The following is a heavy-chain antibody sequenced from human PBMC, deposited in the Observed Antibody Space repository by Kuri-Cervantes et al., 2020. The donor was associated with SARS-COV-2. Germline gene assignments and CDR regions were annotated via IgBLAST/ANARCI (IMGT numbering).Heavy chain of an antibody. D-gene: IGHD6-6*01. CDR2: ISYDGSDK. V-gene: IGHV3-30*18. J-gene: IGHJ6*02. CDR1: GFTFSSYG. CDR3: AKDPASLRRQLGGSSNYYGMDV. Sequence: GESLKISCAASGFTFSSYGIHWVRQAPGKGLEWVAVISYDGSDKYYADSVKGRFTISRDNSKNTLYLQMNSLGAEDTAVYYCAKDPASLRRQLGGSSNYYGMDVWGQGTTVTVSS.